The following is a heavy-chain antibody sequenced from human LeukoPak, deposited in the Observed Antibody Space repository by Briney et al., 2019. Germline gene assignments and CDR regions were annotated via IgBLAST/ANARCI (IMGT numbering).Heavy chain of an antibody. Sequence: PGGSLRLSCAASGFTFSSYGMHWVRQAPGKGLEWVAVISYDGINKYYADSVKGRFTISRDNSKNTLYLQMNSLRAEDTAVYYCAKERLRCSGGSCSRIYYYYGMDVWGQGTTVTVSS. D-gene: IGHD2-15*01. V-gene: IGHV3-30*18. CDR3: AKERLRCSGGSCSRIYYYYGMDV. CDR1: GFTFSSYG. CDR2: ISYDGINK. J-gene: IGHJ6*02.